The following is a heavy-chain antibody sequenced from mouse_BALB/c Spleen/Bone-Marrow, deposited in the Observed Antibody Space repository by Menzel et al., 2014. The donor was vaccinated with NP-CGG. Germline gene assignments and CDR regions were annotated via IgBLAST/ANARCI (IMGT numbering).Heavy chain of an antibody. Sequence: LSCTASGFNIKDTYMHWVKQRPEQGLEWIGRIDPANGNTKYDPKFQGKATITADTSSNTAYLQLSSLTSEDTAVYYCARGYGSSYGTGYFDVWGAGTTVTVSS. J-gene: IGHJ1*01. CDR1: GFNIKDTY. CDR3: ARGYGSSYGTGYFDV. CDR2: IDPANGNT. D-gene: IGHD1-1*01. V-gene: IGHV14-3*02.